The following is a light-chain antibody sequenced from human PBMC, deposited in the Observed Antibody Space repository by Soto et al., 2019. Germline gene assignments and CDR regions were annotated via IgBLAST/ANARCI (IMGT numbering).Light chain of an antibody. CDR1: QDISNY. CDR3: QQYDDLTLT. CDR2: AAS. V-gene: IGKV1-33*01. Sequence: DIQMTQSPSSLSASVGDRVTITCQASQDISNYINWYQQKPGKAPQLLIYAASNLETGVPSRFSGSGSGTEFTLTISSLQRGDLGTYFCQQYDDLTLTFGGGTNVELK. J-gene: IGKJ4*01.